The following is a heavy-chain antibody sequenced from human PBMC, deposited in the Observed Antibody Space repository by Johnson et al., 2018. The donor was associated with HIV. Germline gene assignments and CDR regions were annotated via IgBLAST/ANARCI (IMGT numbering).Heavy chain of an antibody. CDR3: ARVDRPDAYYRYAFDI. J-gene: IGHJ3*02. CDR1: GFTFTSYG. CDR2: IWYDGSNK. V-gene: IGHV3-30*19. D-gene: IGHD3-16*01. Sequence: QVQLVESGGGVVHPGRSLRLSCAATGFTFTSYGMHWVRQAPGKGLEWVAVIWYDGSNKYYADSGKGRFTISRDNSKNTLYLHMNSLRAEDTAVYYCARVDRPDAYYRYAFDIWGQGTMVTVSS.